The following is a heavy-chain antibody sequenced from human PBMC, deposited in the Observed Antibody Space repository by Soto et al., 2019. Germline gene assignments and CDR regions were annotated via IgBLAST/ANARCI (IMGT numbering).Heavy chain of an antibody. J-gene: IGHJ5*02. D-gene: IGHD2-2*01. V-gene: IGHV4-59*01. CDR1: GGSISSYY. CDR2: IYYSGST. Sequence: PSETLSLTCTVSGGSISSYYWSWIRQPPGKGLEWIGYIYYSGSTNYNPSLKSRVTISVDTSKNQFSLKLSSVTAADTAVYYCARDQAPAALLGWFVPWGQGTLVTVSS. CDR3: ARDQAPAALLGWFVP.